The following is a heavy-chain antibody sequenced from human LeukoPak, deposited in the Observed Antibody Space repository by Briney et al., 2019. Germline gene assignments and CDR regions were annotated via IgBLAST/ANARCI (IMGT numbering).Heavy chain of an antibody. CDR2: IYYSGST. D-gene: IGHD3-22*01. CDR3: ARALIGDSCGYYLYNCFDP. V-gene: IGHV4-59*01. CDR1: GGSISSYY. J-gene: IGHJ5*02. Sequence: SETLSLTCTVSGGSISSYYWSWIRQPPGKGLEWIGYIYYSGSTNYNPSLKSRVTISVDTSKNQFSLKLSSVTAADTAVYYCARALIGDSCGYYLYNCFDPGGQGTLVTVSS.